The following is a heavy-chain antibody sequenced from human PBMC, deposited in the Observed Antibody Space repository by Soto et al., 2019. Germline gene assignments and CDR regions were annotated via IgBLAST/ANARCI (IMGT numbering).Heavy chain of an antibody. CDR1: GGSFSGYY. D-gene: IGHD6-13*01. CDR3: ARDIAADGTPYYYYYYGMDV. Sequence: SETLSLTCAFYGGSFSGYYWSWIRQPPGKGLEWIGEINHSGSTNYNPFLKGRFTISRDNSKNTLYLQMNSLRAEDTAVYYCARDIAADGTPYYYYYYGMDVWGQGTTVTGSS. J-gene: IGHJ6*02. CDR2: INHSGST. V-gene: IGHV4-34*01.